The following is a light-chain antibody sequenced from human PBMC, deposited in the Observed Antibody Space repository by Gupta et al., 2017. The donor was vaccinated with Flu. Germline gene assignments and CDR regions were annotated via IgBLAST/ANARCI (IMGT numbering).Light chain of an antibody. CDR2: EVS. J-gene: IGLJ1*01. V-gene: IGLV2-14*01. Sequence: QSALPQPASVSGSPGQSITISCTGTSTDIGSYDYVSWYQQHPGKAPKLIIFEVSDRPAGISSRFSGSKSANTASLTISGLKAEDEADYYCCSDRDIGTLVFGTGTRVNV. CDR3: CSDRDIGTLV. CDR1: STDIGSYDY.